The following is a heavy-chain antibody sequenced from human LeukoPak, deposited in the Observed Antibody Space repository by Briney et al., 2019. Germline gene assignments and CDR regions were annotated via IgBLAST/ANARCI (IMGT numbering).Heavy chain of an antibody. V-gene: IGHV3-7*01. D-gene: IGHD5-24*01. CDR2: IKQDGSEK. J-gene: IGHJ5*02. Sequence: GGSLRLSCAASGFTFSSYSMNWVRQAPGKGLEWVANIKQDGSEKYYVDSVKGRFTISRDNAKNSLYLQMNSLRAEDTAVYYCARASSRYNWFDPWGQGTLVTVSS. CDR1: GFTFSSYS. CDR3: ARASSRYNWFDP.